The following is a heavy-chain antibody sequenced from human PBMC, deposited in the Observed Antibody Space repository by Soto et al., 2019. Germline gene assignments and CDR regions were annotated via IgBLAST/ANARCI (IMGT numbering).Heavy chain of an antibody. CDR3: AQEVSPRSSSLYLDDFDI. V-gene: IGHV3-7*02. J-gene: IGHJ3*02. Sequence: EVQLEESGGDLVQPGGSLRLSCASSGFTLSAYWMTWVRQAPGKGLEWVATINRDGSKKSDLDSVRGRFTISRDNVGNSLYLQMDSLRADDTALYYCAQEVSPRSSSLYLDDFDIWGQGTMVTVSS. D-gene: IGHD6-13*01. CDR1: GFTLSAYW. CDR2: INRDGSKK.